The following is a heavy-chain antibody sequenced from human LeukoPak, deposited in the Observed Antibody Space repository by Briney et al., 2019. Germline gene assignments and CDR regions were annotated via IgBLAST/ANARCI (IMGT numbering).Heavy chain of an antibody. CDR2: IKQDGSEK. Sequence: GGSLRLSCAASGFTFSSYWMSWVRQAPGKGLEWVANIKQDGSEKYYVDSVKGRFTISRDNAKNSLYLQMNSLRAEDTAVYYCARVNYVWGSYRYFLAFDIWGQGTMVTVSS. CDR3: ARVNYVWGSYRYFLAFDI. V-gene: IGHV3-7*01. D-gene: IGHD3-16*02. J-gene: IGHJ3*02. CDR1: GFTFSSYW.